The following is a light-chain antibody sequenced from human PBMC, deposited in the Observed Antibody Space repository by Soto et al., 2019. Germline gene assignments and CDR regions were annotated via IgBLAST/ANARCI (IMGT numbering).Light chain of an antibody. V-gene: IGLV2-8*01. CDR1: SSDVGAYNY. Sequence: QSVLTQPPSASGCVGQSVTVSCTGTSSDVGAYNYVSWYQQHPGKAPKLMIYEVSKRPSGVPDRFSGSKSGYTASLTVSGLQAEDEADYYCSSHAGNNNYVFGTGTKVTVL. CDR2: EVS. CDR3: SSHAGNNNYV. J-gene: IGLJ1*01.